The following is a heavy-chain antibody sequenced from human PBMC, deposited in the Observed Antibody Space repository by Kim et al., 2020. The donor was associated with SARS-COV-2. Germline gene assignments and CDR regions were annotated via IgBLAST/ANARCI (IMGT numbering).Heavy chain of an antibody. CDR1: GGTFSSYA. CDR2: IIPIFGTA. CDR3: ASTREVGYNWASFLPYYFDY. D-gene: IGHD5-12*01. V-gene: IGHV1-69*13. Sequence: SVKVSCKASGGTFSSYAISWVRQAPGQGLEWMGGIIPIFGTANYAQKFQGRVTITADESTSTAYMELSSLRSEDTAVYYCASTREVGYNWASFLPYYFDYWGQGTLVTVSS. J-gene: IGHJ4*02.